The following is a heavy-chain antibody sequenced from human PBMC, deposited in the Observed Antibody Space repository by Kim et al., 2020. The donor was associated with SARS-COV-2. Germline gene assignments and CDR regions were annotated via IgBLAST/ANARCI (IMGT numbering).Heavy chain of an antibody. J-gene: IGHJ6*02. V-gene: IGHV4-4*06. Sequence: SLKSRVTMSLDTSKNQFSLKLSSVTAADTALYFCARLLLVPDVSYHGMDVWGQGTTVTVSS. CDR3: ARLLLVPDVSYHGMDV. D-gene: IGHD3-10*01.